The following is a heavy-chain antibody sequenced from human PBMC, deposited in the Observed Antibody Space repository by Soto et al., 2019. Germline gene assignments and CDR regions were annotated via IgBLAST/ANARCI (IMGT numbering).Heavy chain of an antibody. D-gene: IGHD2-2*01. CDR1: GFTFSSYA. CDR3: AKDLVYCSSTSCRGGGDY. Sequence: GGSLRLSCAASGFTFSSYAMSWVRQAPGKGLEWVSAISGSGGSTYYADSVKGRFTISRDNSKNTLYLQMNSLRAEDTAVYYCAKDLVYCSSTSCRGGGDYWGQGTLVTVSS. V-gene: IGHV3-23*01. J-gene: IGHJ4*02. CDR2: ISGSGGST.